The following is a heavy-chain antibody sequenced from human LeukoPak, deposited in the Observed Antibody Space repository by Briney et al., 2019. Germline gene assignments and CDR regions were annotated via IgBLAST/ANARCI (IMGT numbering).Heavy chain of an antibody. CDR3: ARAGDYGDYGDY. D-gene: IGHD4-17*01. Sequence: GGSLRLSCAASGFSFSRYWMSWVRQAPGKGLEWVANIKQDGSEKYYVDSVKGRFTISRDNAKNSLYLQMNSLRAEDTAVYYCARAGDYGDYGDYWGQGTLVTVSS. CDR1: GFSFSRYW. CDR2: IKQDGSEK. J-gene: IGHJ4*02. V-gene: IGHV3-7*01.